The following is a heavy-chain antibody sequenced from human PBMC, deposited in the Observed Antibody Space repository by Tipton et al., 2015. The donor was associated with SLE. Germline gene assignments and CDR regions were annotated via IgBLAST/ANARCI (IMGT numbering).Heavy chain of an antibody. D-gene: IGHD3-3*01. Sequence: GLVKPSETLSLTCTVSGGSLTRNDHYWSWTRQPPGKGLEWIGAIYHTATTYYNPSLKSRVTISVDTSKDQFSLKLSSVTAADTAVYYCARQRDIYYDFWSATFDIWGQGTMVTVSS. CDR3: ARQRDIYYDFWSATFDI. J-gene: IGHJ3*02. V-gene: IGHV4-39*01. CDR2: IYHTATT. CDR1: GGSLTRNDHY.